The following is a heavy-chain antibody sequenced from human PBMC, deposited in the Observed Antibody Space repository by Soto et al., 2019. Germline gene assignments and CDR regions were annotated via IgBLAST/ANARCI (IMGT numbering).Heavy chain of an antibody. CDR3: ARHSDYGSGNDYFDY. CDR1: GGSTSSYY. J-gene: IGHJ4*02. CDR2: IYYSGST. D-gene: IGHD3-10*01. V-gene: IGHV4-59*08. Sequence: SETLSLTCTVSGGSTSSYYWSWIRQPPGKGLERIGYIYYSGSTNYNPSLKSRVTISVDTSKNQFSLKLSSVTAADTALYYCARHSDYGSGNDYFDYSGQGTLVTVSS.